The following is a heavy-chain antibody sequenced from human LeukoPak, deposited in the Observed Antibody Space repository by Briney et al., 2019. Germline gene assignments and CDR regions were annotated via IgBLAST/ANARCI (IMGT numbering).Heavy chain of an antibody. CDR3: SSGYGQTSYFDY. CDR2: INAGNGNT. J-gene: IGHJ4*02. V-gene: IGHV1-3*03. CDR1: GYTFTSYA. D-gene: IGHD5-18*01. Sequence: ASVKVSCKASGYTFTSYAMHWVRQAPGQRLEWMGWINAGNGNTKYSQEFQGRVTITRDTSASTAYMELSSLRSEDMAVYYCSSGYGQTSYFDYWGQGTLVSVPS.